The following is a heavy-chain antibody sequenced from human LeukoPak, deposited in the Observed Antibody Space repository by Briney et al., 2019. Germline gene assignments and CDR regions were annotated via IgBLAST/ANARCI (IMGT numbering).Heavy chain of an antibody. J-gene: IGHJ4*02. D-gene: IGHD2-15*01. CDR1: GFTFSTYA. V-gene: IGHV3-23*01. CDR3: AKVGYCSGGSCYSLSY. CDR2: ISGSGGST. Sequence: GGSLRLSCAASGFTFSTYAMSWVRQAPGKGLEWVSAISGSGGSTYYADSVKGRFTISRDNSKNTLYLQMNSLRAEDTAVYYCAKVGYCSGGSCYSLSYWGQGTLVTVSS.